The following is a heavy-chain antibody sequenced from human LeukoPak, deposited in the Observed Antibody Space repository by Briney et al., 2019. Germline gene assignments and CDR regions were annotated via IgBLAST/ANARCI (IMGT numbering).Heavy chain of an antibody. Sequence: ASVKVSCKASGYTFTSYGISWVRQAPGQGLEWMGWISAYNGNTNYAQKLQGRVTMTTDTSTSTAYMELSSLRSEDTAVYYCARDSGSDGSGSYFGYWGQGTLVTVSS. D-gene: IGHD3-10*01. CDR2: ISAYNGNT. CDR3: ARDSGSDGSGSYFGY. CDR1: GYTFTSYG. V-gene: IGHV1-18*01. J-gene: IGHJ4*02.